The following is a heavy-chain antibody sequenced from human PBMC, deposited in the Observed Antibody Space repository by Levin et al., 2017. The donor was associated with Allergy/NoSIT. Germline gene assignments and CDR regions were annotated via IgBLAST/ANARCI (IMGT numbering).Heavy chain of an antibody. CDR1: GFTFSIYA. CDR2: ISGTGVT. Sequence: PGGSLRLSCAASGFTFSIYAMTWVRQAPGKGLEWVSSISGTGVTYYADSVKGRFTISRVNSKNTLYLQMNSLRAEDTAIYYCARDFPPNTIFAMSPSYWGQGTLVTVSS. V-gene: IGHV3-23*01. J-gene: IGHJ4*02. CDR3: ARDFPPNTIFAMSPSY. D-gene: IGHD3-3*01.